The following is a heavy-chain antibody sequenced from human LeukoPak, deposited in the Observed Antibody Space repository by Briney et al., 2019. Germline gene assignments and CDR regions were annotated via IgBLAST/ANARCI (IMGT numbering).Heavy chain of an antibody. CDR1: IDSFSNYH. CDR3: ARVDHKITIFGVVQPPYFDY. V-gene: IGHV4-34*01. Sequence: SETLSLTCAVYIDSFSNYHWNWLRQTPAKGMEWIGEVNESGGTNISPSLRSRVILSVDTSKNQFSLKLISVTVADTAVYYCARVDHKITIFGVVQPPYFDYWGQGTLVTVSS. J-gene: IGHJ4*02. D-gene: IGHD3-3*01. CDR2: VNESGGT.